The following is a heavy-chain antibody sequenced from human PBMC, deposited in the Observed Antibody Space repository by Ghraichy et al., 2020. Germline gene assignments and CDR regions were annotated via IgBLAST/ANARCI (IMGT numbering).Heavy chain of an antibody. CDR1: GFTFSSYW. D-gene: IGHD3-10*01. Sequence: GESLNISCAGSGFTFSSYWMTWVRQAPGKGLEWVANIKQDGSEKYYVESVKGRFTISRDNAKSSLYLQMNSLRAEDTAVYYCARGGFGELLSWGQGTLVTVNS. CDR2: IKQDGSEK. CDR3: ARGGFGELLS. J-gene: IGHJ5*02. V-gene: IGHV3-7*03.